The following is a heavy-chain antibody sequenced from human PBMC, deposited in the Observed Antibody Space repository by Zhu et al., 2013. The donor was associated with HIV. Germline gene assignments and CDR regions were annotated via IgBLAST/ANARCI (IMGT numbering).Heavy chain of an antibody. J-gene: IGHJ6*02. CDR1: GGTFSSYA. CDR2: IIPIFGTA. CDR3: ARDGIAVAGSQMYYYYYGMDV. Sequence: QVQLVQSGAEVKKPGSSVKVSCKASGGTFSSYAISWVRQAPGQGLEWMGGIIPIFGTANYAQKFQGRVTITADESTSTAYMELSSLRSEDTAVYYCARDGIAVAGSQMYYYYYGMDVWGQGPRSPSP. V-gene: IGHV1-69*12. D-gene: IGHD6-19*01.